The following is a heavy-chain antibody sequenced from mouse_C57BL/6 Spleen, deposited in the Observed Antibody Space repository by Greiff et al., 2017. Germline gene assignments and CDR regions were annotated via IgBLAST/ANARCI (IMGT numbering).Heavy chain of an antibody. J-gene: IGHJ4*01. V-gene: IGHV1-52*01. CDR1: GYTFTSYW. D-gene: IGHD2-4*01. Sequence: QVQLQQPGAELVRPGSSVKLSCKASGYTFTSYWMHWVKQRPIQGLEWIGNIDPPDSETHYTQKFKDKATLSVDKSTSTAYMQLSSLTSEASAVYYCAREPHYEYSYYDAMDYWGQGTSVTVSS. CDR3: AREPHYEYSYYDAMDY. CDR2: IDPPDSET.